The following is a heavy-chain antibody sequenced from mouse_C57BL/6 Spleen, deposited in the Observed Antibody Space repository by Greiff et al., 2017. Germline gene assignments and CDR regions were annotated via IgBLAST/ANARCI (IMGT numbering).Heavy chain of an antibody. J-gene: IGHJ4*01. V-gene: IGHV7-3*01. CDR1: GFTFTDYY. Sequence: EVQLVESGGGLVQPGGSLSLSCAASGFTFTDYYMSWVRQPPGKALEWLGFIRNKANGYTTEYSASVKGRFTISRDNSQSSLYLQMNALRDEDSATYYCARYPYAMDYWGQGTSVTVSS. CDR3: ARYPYAMDY. CDR2: IRNKANGYTT.